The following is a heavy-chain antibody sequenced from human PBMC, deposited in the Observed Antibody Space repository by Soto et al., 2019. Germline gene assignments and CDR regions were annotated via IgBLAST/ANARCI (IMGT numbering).Heavy chain of an antibody. CDR1: GFTFSSYA. CDR2: ISGSGGST. Sequence: PGGSLRLSCAASGFTFSSYAMSWVRQAPGKGLEWVSAISGSGGSTYYADSVKGRFTISRDNSKNTLYLQMNSLRAEDTAVYYCAKAPGHSSGWYWFDPWGQGTLVTVSS. V-gene: IGHV3-23*01. D-gene: IGHD6-19*01. CDR3: AKAPGHSSGWYWFDP. J-gene: IGHJ5*02.